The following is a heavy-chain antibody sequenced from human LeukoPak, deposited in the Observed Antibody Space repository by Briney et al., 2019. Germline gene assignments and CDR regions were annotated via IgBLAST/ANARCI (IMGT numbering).Heavy chain of an antibody. V-gene: IGHV3-48*03. CDR3: AELGITMIGGG. CDR1: GFTFSSYE. Sequence: GGSLRLSCAASGFTFSSYEMNWVRQAPGKGLEWVSYISSSGSTIYYADSVKGRFTISRDNAKNSLYLQMNSLRAEDTAVYYCAELGITMIGGGWGKGTTVTISS. CDR2: ISSSGSTI. D-gene: IGHD3-10*02. J-gene: IGHJ6*04.